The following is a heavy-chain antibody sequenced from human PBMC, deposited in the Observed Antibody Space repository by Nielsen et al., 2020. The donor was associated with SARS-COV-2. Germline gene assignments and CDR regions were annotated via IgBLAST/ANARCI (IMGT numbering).Heavy chain of an antibody. J-gene: IGHJ4*02. CDR1: GFTFSDYA. CDR2: IKTSGGST. V-gene: IGHV3-23*01. D-gene: IGHD3-22*01. Sequence: GESLKISCAASGFTFSDYAMAWVRQAPGKGLEWVSVIKTSGGSTYYADSVKGRCTTSRDNSKNTLYLQMNSLRAEDTAVYYCARLWDDGYYFDTGPYDYWGQGTLVTVSS. CDR3: ARLWDDGYYFDTGPYDY.